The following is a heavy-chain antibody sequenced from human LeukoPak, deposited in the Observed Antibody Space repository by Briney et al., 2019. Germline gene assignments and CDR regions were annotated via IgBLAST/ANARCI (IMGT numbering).Heavy chain of an antibody. CDR1: GYTFTSYG. CDR2: ISPYNGNT. D-gene: IGHD5-12*01. V-gene: IGHV1-18*01. CDR3: ARDHQESIVATIRRFYYYYGMDV. J-gene: IGHJ6*02. Sequence: VKVSCKASGYTFTSYGISWVRQAPGQGRAWMGWISPYNGNTNYAQKLQGRVTMTTDTSTSTASMEMRSLRSDDTAVYYCARDHQESIVATIRRFYYYYGMDVWGQGTTVTVSS.